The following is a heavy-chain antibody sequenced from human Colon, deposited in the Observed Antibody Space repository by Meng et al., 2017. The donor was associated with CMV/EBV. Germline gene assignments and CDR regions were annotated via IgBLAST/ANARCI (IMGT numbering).Heavy chain of an antibody. V-gene: IGHV1-18*01. Sequence: QVQLMQSGAGGKKPGDSGKVSCKASGYTLTSYGISWVRQAPGQGLEWMGWITAKNGKTNYGKKFQGRVTMTSDTSANTVYMELRSLASDDTAIYYCARAGISGTPDVFWGQGTLVTVSS. CDR3: ARAGISGTPDVF. J-gene: IGHJ4*02. CDR2: ITAKNGKT. D-gene: IGHD1-20*01. CDR1: GYTLTSYG.